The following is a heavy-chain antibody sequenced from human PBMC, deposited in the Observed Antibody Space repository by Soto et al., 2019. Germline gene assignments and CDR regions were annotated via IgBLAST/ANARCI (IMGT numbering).Heavy chain of an antibody. V-gene: IGHV4-30-4*01. D-gene: IGHD6-13*01. CDR3: ARERAAAGTDGGWFDP. Sequence: SETLSLTCTVSGGSISSGDYYWSWIRQPPGKGLEWIGYIYYSGSTYYNPSLKSRVTISVDTSKNQFSLKLSSVTAADTAVYYCARERAAAGTDGGWFDPWGQGTLVTVSS. CDR2: IYYSGST. CDR1: GGSISSGDYY. J-gene: IGHJ5*02.